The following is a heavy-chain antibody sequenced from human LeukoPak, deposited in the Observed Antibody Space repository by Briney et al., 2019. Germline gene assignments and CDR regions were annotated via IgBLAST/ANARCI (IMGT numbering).Heavy chain of an antibody. CDR2: ITDRGDQS. V-gene: IGHV3-23*01. CDR3: VRDGSGGSVTIGHRFDY. J-gene: IGHJ4*02. Sequence: GGSLRLSCAASGFTFRSFAVSWVRQAPGRGLEWISSITDRGDQSYYADSVKGRVNVSRDSSQNTVSLHLKSLRVEDTATYYCVRDGSGGSVTIGHRFDYWGQGTLVTVAS. CDR1: GFTFRSFA. D-gene: IGHD1-1*01.